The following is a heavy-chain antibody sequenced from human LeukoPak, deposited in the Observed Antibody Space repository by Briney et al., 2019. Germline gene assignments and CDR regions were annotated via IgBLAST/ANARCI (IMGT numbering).Heavy chain of an antibody. J-gene: IGHJ4*02. D-gene: IGHD5-18*01. CDR2: ISSYSGNK. CDR3: ARVTGYSCRDGYFDY. Sequence: RASVKLSCKASGYTFTSYSMSWVRQAPGLGLEWMGGISSYSGNKNYAQKLQGRVTMTTDTSTSTAYMELRSLRSDDTAVYYCARVTGYSCRDGYFDYGGQGTLVTVPS. V-gene: IGHV1-18*04. CDR1: GYTFTSYS.